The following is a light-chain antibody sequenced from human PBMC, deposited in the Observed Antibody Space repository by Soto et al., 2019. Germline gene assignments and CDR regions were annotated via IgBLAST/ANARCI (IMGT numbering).Light chain of an antibody. Sequence: EIVLTQSPGTLSLSPGETATLSCRASQRVGSSYLAWYQQKPGQAPRLLMYGASSRATGIPDRFSGTGSGTDCTLTISRLEPEDFAVYYCQQYSTSFTFGGGTKVEIK. CDR3: QQYSTSFT. J-gene: IGKJ4*01. CDR1: QRVGSSY. CDR2: GAS. V-gene: IGKV3-20*01.